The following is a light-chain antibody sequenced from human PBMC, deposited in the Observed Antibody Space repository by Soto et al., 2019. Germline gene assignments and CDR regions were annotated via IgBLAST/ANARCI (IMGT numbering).Light chain of an antibody. CDR3: QQSYSTPWT. J-gene: IGKJ1*01. CDR1: QGISSW. Sequence: DIQMTQSPSSVSASVGYTFTITCRASQGISSWLAWYQQKPGKAPKLLISSASSLQSGVPSRFSGSGSGTDFTLTISSLQPEDFATYYCQQSYSTPWTFGQGTKVDNK. V-gene: IGKV1-12*01. CDR2: SAS.